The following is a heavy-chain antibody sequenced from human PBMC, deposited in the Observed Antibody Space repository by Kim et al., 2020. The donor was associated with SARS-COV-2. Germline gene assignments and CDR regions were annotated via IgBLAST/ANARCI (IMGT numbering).Heavy chain of an antibody. V-gene: IGHV4-4*02. Sequence: TNYNPSLRSRVTISVDKSKNHFSLNLNSVTAADTAVYYCSGSSGWYRLDYWGQGTLVTVSS. CDR2: T. D-gene: IGHD6-19*01. CDR3: SGSSGWYRLDY. J-gene: IGHJ4*02.